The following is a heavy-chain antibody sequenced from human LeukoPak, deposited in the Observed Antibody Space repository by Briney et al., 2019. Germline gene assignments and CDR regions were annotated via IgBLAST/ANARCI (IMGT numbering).Heavy chain of an antibody. CDR2: ISYDGRNK. J-gene: IGHJ4*02. Sequence: GESLRLSCAASAPTFSSYAMHWVSQAQGKGLEWEAVISYDGRNKFYADSVQGRFTVSRDNSKHTLFLQMSSLRPEDTAVYYCANGYSSSWYTPDYWGQGTLVTVSS. V-gene: IGHV3-30*04. CDR1: APTFSSYA. CDR3: ANGYSSSWYTPDY. D-gene: IGHD6-13*01.